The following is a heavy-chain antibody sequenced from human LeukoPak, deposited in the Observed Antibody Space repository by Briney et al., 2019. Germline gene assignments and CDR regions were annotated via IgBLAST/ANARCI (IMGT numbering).Heavy chain of an antibody. J-gene: IGHJ4*02. CDR1: GFTFSSYA. CDR2: SSSSGSTI. Sequence: PGGSLRLSCAASGFTFSSYAMSWVRQAPGKGLEWVSYSSSSGSTIYYAASVKGRFTISRDNAKNSLYLQMNSLRTEDTAVYSCARYYYDSSGYYYFDYWGQGTLVTVSS. V-gene: IGHV3-48*04. CDR3: ARYYYDSSGYYYFDY. D-gene: IGHD3-22*01.